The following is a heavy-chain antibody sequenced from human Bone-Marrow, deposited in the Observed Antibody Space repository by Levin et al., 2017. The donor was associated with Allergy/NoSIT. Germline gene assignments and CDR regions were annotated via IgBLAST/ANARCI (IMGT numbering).Heavy chain of an antibody. D-gene: IGHD2-2*02. CDR2: ISSSGSTI. Sequence: GESLKISCAASGFTFSDYYMSWIRQAPGKGLEWVSYISSSGSTIYYADSVKGRFTISRDNAKNSLYLQMNSLRAEDTAVYYCAGEVPAAITIMGWGQGTLVTVSS. J-gene: IGHJ4*02. CDR3: AGEVPAAITIMG. V-gene: IGHV3-11*01. CDR1: GFTFSDYY.